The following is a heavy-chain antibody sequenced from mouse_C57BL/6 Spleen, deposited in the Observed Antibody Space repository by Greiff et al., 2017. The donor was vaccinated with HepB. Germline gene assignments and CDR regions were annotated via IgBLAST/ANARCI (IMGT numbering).Heavy chain of an antibody. J-gene: IGHJ3*01. CDR2: IYPGGGYT. CDR3: ARSGVRTGFAY. CDR1: GYTFTNYW. D-gene: IGHD3-1*01. V-gene: IGHV1-63*01. Sequence: VKLQESGAELVRPGTSVKMSCKASGYTFTNYWIGWAKQRPGHGLEWIGDIYPGGGYTNYNEKFKGKATLTADKSSSTAYMQFSSLTSEDSAIYYCARSGVRTGFAYWGQGTLVTVSA.